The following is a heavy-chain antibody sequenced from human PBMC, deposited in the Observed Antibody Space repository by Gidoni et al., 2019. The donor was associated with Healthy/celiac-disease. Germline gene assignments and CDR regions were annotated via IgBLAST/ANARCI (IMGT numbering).Heavy chain of an antibody. CDR2: IKKDGSEK. J-gene: IGHJ6*02. Sequence: EVQLVESGGGLVQPGGSLRLSCAASGFTFSSYWMSWVRQAPGEGLGCVANIKKDGSEKYYVDSVKGRFTISRDNAKNSLYLQMNSLRAEDTAVYYCARGETLGATTAIYYYGMDVWGQGTTVTVSS. D-gene: IGHD1-26*01. CDR3: ARGETLGATTAIYYYGMDV. V-gene: IGHV3-7*01. CDR1: GFTFSSYW.